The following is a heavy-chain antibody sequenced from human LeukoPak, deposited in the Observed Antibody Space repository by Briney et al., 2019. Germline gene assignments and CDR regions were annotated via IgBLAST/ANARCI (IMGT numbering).Heavy chain of an antibody. Sequence: GGSLRLSCAASGFTFSNYGMHWVRQAPGKGLEWVAFIGYDGSNKYYADSVKGRFTISRDNAKNSLYLQMNSLRAEDTAVYYCARGPLGYCSSTSCHAFDIWGQGTMVTVSS. CDR1: GFTFSNYG. CDR3: ARGPLGYCSSTSCHAFDI. J-gene: IGHJ3*02. D-gene: IGHD2-2*01. V-gene: IGHV3-30*02. CDR2: IGYDGSNK.